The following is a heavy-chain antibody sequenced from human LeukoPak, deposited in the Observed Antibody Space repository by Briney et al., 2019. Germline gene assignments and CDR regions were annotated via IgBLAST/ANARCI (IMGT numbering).Heavy chain of an antibody. CDR2: IYYSGST. J-gene: IGHJ3*02. CDR1: GGSISSYY. CDR3: GRFIAARPYAFDI. Sequence: KPSETLSLTCTVSGGSISSYYWSWIRQPPGKRLEWIGYIYYSGSTNYNPSLKSRVTISVDTSKNQFSLKLSSVTAADTAVYYCGRFIAARPYAFDIWGQGTMVTVSS. D-gene: IGHD6-6*01. V-gene: IGHV4-59*08.